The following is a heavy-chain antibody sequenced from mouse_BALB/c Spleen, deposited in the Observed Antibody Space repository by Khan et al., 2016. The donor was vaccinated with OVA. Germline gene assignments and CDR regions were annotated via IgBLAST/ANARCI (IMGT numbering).Heavy chain of an antibody. CDR3: ARGLFDDYYYYHGMDN. D-gene: IGHD2-3*01. Sequence: EVELVESGGGLVQPGGSLKLSCAASGFTFSSYGMSWVRQTPDKRLELVATINSNGDSTYYPDSVKGRFTISRDNAKNTLYLQMSSLKSEDTAMYYCARGLFDDYYYYHGMDNWGQGTSVTVSS. V-gene: IGHV5-6-3*01. CDR1: GFTFSSYG. CDR2: INSNGDST. J-gene: IGHJ4*01.